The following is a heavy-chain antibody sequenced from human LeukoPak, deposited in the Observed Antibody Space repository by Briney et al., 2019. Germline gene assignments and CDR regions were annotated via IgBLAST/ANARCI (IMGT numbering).Heavy chain of an antibody. CDR3: ARANYYDSSGPFDY. CDR2: IIPIFGTA. J-gene: IGHJ4*02. CDR1: GGTFSSYA. D-gene: IGHD3-22*01. V-gene: IGHV1-69*06. Sequence: GASVKVSCKASGGTFSSYAISWVRQAPGQGLEWMGGIIPIFGTANYAQKFQGRVTITADKSTSTAYMELSSLRSEDTAVYYCARANYYDSSGPFDYWGQGTLVTVSS.